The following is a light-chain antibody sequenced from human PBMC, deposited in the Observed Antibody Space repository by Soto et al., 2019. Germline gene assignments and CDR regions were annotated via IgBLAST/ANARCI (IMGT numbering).Light chain of an antibody. CDR1: RSVSSN. CDR3: QQYGSSGT. V-gene: IGKV3-20*01. J-gene: IGKJ1*01. Sequence: EIVMTQSPATLSVSPGARATLSCRASRSVSSNLAWYQQKPGQAPRLLIYGASNRATGIPDRFSGSGSGTDFTLTISRLEPEDFAVYYCQQYGSSGTFGQGTKVDIK. CDR2: GAS.